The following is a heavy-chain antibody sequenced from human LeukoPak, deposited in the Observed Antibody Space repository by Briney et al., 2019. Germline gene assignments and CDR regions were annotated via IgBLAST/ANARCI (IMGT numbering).Heavy chain of an antibody. CDR3: ARRGGIHLDYFDY. CDR1: GFTFSSFG. Sequence: PGGSLRLSCAASGFTFSSFGMHWVRQAPGKGLEWVAVIWYDGSNKYYADSVKGRFTISRDNSKNTLYLQMNSLRAEDTAVYYCARRGGIHLDYFDYWGQGTLVTVPS. V-gene: IGHV3-33*01. J-gene: IGHJ4*02. CDR2: IWYDGSNK. D-gene: IGHD3-16*01.